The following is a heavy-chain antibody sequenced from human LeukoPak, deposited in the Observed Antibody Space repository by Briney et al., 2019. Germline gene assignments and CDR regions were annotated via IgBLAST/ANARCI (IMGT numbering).Heavy chain of an antibody. V-gene: IGHV4-59*01. D-gene: IGHD6-19*01. CDR3: ARGLEQWPWSNAEGT. J-gene: IGHJ5*02. CDR2: IYYSGST. CDR1: GGSISSYY. Sequence: SEILSLTCTVSGGSISSYYWSWIRQPPGKGLEWIGYIYYSGSTNYNPSLKSRVTISVDTSKNQFSLKLSSVTAADTAVYYCARGLEQWPWSNAEGTWGQGTLVTVSS.